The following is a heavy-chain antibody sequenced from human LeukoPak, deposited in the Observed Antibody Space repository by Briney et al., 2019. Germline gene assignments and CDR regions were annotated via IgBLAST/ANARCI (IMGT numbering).Heavy chain of an antibody. J-gene: IGHJ4*02. D-gene: IGHD6-6*01. CDR2: INPNSGGT. CDR1: GYTFTSYG. V-gene: IGHV1-2*02. CDR3: ARDVVAAQDY. Sequence: ASVKVSCKASGYTFTSYGISWVRQAPGQGLEWMGWINPNSGGTNYAQKFQGRVTMTRDTSISTAYMELSRLRSDDTAVYYCARDVVAAQDYWGQGTLVTVPS.